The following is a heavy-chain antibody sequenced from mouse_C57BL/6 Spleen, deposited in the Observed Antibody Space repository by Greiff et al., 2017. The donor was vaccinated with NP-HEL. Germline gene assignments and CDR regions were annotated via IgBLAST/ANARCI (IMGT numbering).Heavy chain of an antibody. J-gene: IGHJ2*01. V-gene: IGHV1-42*01. Sequence: VQLQQSGPELVKPGASVKISCKASGYSFTGYYMNWVKQSPEKSLEWIGEINPSTGGTTYNQKFKAKATLTVDKSSSTAYMQLKSLTSEDSAVYYCARGYYDYPDYWGQGTTLTVSS. CDR3: ARGYYDYPDY. CDR2: INPSTGGT. D-gene: IGHD2-4*01. CDR1: GYSFTGYY.